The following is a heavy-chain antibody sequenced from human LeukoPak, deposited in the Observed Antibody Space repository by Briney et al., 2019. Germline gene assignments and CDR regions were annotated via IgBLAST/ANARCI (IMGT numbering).Heavy chain of an antibody. J-gene: IGHJ3*02. Sequence: SETLSLTCSVSGDSISTSSYYWGWIRQPPGKGLEWIGTIYYSGSTYYNPSLASRVTISVDTSKNQFSLKLSSVTAADTAVYYCARCHDYGDYVNLAFDIWGQGTMVTVSS. D-gene: IGHD4-17*01. CDR1: GDSISTSSYY. CDR2: IYYSGST. CDR3: ARCHDYGDYVNLAFDI. V-gene: IGHV4-39*01.